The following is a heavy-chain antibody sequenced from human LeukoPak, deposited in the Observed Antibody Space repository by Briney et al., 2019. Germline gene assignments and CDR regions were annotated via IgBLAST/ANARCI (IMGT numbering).Heavy chain of an antibody. Sequence: GESLKISCKGFGYNFAKSWIGWVRQTPEKGLEWMGIIYPGDSDTRYSPSFQGQITISADKSTSTTYLQWSSLGVSDTAMSYCARLRCSDGSCYIDYRGQGTLVTISS. CDR2: IYPGDSDT. CDR1: GYNFAKSW. D-gene: IGHD3-22*01. CDR3: ARLRCSDGSCYIDY. J-gene: IGHJ4*02. V-gene: IGHV5-51*01.